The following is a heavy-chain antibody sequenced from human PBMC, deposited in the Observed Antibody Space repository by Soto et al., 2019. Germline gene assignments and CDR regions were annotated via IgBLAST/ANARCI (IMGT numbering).Heavy chain of an antibody. V-gene: IGHV3-30*18. J-gene: IGHJ6*02. CDR2: ISYDGSNK. CDR3: AKDPNSYGATYYDFWSGPRTSGMDV. Sequence: GSLRLSCAASGFTFSSYGMHWVRQAPGKGLEWVAVISYDGSNKYYADSVKGRFTISRDNSKNTLYLQMNSLRAEDTAVYYCAKDPNSYGATYYDFWSGPRTSGMDVWGQGTTVTVSS. CDR1: GFTFSSYG. D-gene: IGHD3-3*01.